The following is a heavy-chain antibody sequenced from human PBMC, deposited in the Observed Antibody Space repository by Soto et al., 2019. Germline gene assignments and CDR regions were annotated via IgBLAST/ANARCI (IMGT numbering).Heavy chain of an antibody. V-gene: IGHV1-2*02. CDR3: ARSLPNCSGGSCYFDY. Sequence: GASVKVSCKASGYTFTDYYIHWVRQAPGQGLEWIGWINPNNGGTNSAQKFQGRVTMTRDTSISTAYMELSRLGSDDTAVYYCARSLPNCSGGSCYFDYWGQGTLVTVSS. D-gene: IGHD2-15*01. CDR2: INPNNGGT. J-gene: IGHJ4*02. CDR1: GYTFTDYY.